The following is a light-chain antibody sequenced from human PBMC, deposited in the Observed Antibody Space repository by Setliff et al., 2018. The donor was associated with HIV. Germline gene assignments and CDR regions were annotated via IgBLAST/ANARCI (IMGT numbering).Light chain of an antibody. J-gene: IGLJ3*02. CDR3: VLYMGSGIWV. Sequence: QTVVTQEPSCSVSPGGTVTLTCGLSSGSVSTNHYPSWYQQTPGQSPRTLIYTTNTRSSGVPDRFSGSILGNKAALTITGAQADDESDYYCVLYMGSGIWVFGGGTKVTVL. CDR1: SGSVSTNHY. CDR2: TTN. V-gene: IGLV8-61*01.